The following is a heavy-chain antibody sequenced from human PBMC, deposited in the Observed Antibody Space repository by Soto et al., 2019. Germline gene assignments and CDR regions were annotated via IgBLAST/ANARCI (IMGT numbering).Heavy chain of an antibody. CDR1: GGSISSGGYS. D-gene: IGHD6-25*01. J-gene: IGHJ6*02. CDR3: ARGQAASYGMDV. Sequence: KTSETLSLTCAVSGGSISSGGYSWSWIRQPPGKGLEWIGYIYHSGSTYYNPSLKSRVTISVDRSKNQFSLKLSSVTAADTAVYYCARGQAASYGMDVWGQGTTVTVSS. CDR2: IYHSGST. V-gene: IGHV4-30-2*01.